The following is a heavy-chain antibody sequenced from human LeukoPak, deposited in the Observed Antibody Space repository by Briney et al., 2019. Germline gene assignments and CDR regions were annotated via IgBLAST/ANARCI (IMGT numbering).Heavy chain of an antibody. D-gene: IGHD3-22*01. V-gene: IGHV3-7*03. CDR1: GFTFSSYW. Sequence: PGGSLRLSCAASGFTFSSYWMSWVRQAPGKGLEWVANIKQDGSEEYYVDSVKGRFTISRDNAKNSLYLQMNSLRAEDTAVYYCARDVLGYYDSSGYSDYWGQGTLVTVSS. CDR2: IKQDGSEE. CDR3: ARDVLGYYDSSGYSDY. J-gene: IGHJ4*02.